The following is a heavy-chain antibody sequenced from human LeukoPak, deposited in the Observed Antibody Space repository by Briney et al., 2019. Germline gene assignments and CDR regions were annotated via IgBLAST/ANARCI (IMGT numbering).Heavy chain of an antibody. D-gene: IGHD6-6*01. CDR3: ARPGRIAARLYYMDV. Sequence: SETLSLTCAVYGGSFSGYYWSWIRQPPGKGLEWIGEINHSGSTNYNPSLMSRVTISVDTSKNQFPLKLSSVTAADTAVYYCARPGRIAARLYYMDVWGKGTTVTVSS. J-gene: IGHJ6*03. V-gene: IGHV4-34*01. CDR1: GGSFSGYY. CDR2: INHSGST.